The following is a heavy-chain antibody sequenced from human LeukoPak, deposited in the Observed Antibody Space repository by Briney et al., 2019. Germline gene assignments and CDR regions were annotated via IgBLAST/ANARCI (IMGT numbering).Heavy chain of an antibody. CDR2: IKEDGSEK. CDR1: GFTFSSHW. V-gene: IGHV3-7*01. Sequence: HPGGSLRLSCAASGFTFSSHWMTWVHQARGRELEWVANIKEDGSEKYYVDSVKGRFTISRDNAKNSLYLQMNSLRAEDTAVYYCARDGDTAMVYSDYWGQGTLVTVSS. CDR3: ARDGDTAMVYSDY. D-gene: IGHD5-18*01. J-gene: IGHJ4*02.